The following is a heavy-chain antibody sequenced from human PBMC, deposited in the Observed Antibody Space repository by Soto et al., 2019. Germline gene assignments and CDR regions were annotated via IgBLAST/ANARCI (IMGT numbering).Heavy chain of an antibody. CDR2: IYWDDDK. Sequence: QITLKESGPPLVKPTQPLTLTCTFSGFSLSSPRVAVGWIRQPPGKALEWLALIYWDDDKRYSPFLKSRLTITKDTSKNQVVLTMTNMDPVDTATYYCAHSVVAGLGYYFDYWGQGTLVTVSS. CDR3: AHSVVAGLGYYFDY. J-gene: IGHJ4*02. D-gene: IGHD6-19*01. V-gene: IGHV2-5*02. CDR1: GFSLSSPRVA.